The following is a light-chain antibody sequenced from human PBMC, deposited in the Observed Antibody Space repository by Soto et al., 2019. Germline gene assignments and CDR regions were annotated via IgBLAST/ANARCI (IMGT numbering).Light chain of an antibody. CDR3: SSYTSSSAYV. V-gene: IGLV2-14*01. J-gene: IGLJ1*01. CDR2: EVS. CDR1: SSDVGGYNS. Sequence: QSALTQPASVSGSPGQSITISCAGTSSDVGGYNSVSWYQQYPGQAPKLMIYEVSNRPSGLSSRFSGSKSGNTASLTISGLQAEDEADYYCSSYTSSSAYVFGSGTKVTVL.